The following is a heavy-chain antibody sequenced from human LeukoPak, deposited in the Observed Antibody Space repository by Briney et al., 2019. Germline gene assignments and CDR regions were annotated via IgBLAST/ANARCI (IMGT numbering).Heavy chain of an antibody. CDR1: GYSFTSYC. D-gene: IGHD4-17*01. CDR2: IYPRDSDT. V-gene: IGHV5-51*01. CDR3: ARPFLGDYGDLGAFDI. Sequence: GESLKISCKGSGYSFTSYCIGWVRQMPGKGLEWMGIIYPRDSDTRYSPSFQGQVTISADKSISTAYLQWSSLKASDTAMYYCARPFLGDYGDLGAFDIWGQGTMVTVSS. J-gene: IGHJ3*02.